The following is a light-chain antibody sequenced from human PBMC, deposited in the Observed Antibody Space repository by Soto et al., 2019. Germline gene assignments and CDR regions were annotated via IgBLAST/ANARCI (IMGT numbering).Light chain of an antibody. Sequence: EIVLTQSPDTLSLSPGERTTLDCRASQTVSSSYLAWYQQKAGRAPSLLSHGASIRATGIPDRFSGSGSGTDFTLTISRLEPEDFAVYYCQQYGSSPRAFGQGTKVDIK. CDR2: GAS. J-gene: IGKJ1*01. V-gene: IGKV3-20*01. CDR3: QQYGSSPRA. CDR1: QTVSSSY.